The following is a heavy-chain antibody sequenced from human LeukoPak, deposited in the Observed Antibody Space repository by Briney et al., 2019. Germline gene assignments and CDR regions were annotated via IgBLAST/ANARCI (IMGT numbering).Heavy chain of an antibody. CDR3: ARDPYSGNYGAYYYYMDV. D-gene: IGHD1-26*01. CDR2: ITSSSSYI. CDR1: GFTFSSYN. Sequence: GGSLRLSCAASGFTFSSYNMNWVRQAPGKGLEGVSSITSSSSYIYYADSVKGRFTISRDNAKNSLYLQMDSLRVEDTAEYYCARDPYSGNYGAYYYYMDVWGKGTTVTVSS. V-gene: IGHV3-21*06. J-gene: IGHJ6*03.